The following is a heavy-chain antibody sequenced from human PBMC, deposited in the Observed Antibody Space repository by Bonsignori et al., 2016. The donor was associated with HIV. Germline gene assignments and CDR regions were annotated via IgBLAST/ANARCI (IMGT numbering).Heavy chain of an antibody. CDR1: GYSISSGYY. CDR3: ASKDRSSSWDV. Sequence: SETLSLTCAVSGYSISSGYYWGWIRQPPGKGLEWIGSIYHSGSTYYNPSLKSRVTISVDTSKNQFSLKLSSVTAADTAVYYCASKDRSSSWDVWGKGTTVTVSS. V-gene: IGHV4-38-2*01. J-gene: IGHJ6*04. D-gene: IGHD6-13*01. CDR2: IYHSGST.